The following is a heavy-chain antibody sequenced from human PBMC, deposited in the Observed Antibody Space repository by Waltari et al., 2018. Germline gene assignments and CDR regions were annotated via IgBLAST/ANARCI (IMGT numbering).Heavy chain of an antibody. CDR1: GGSFSGYY. CDR3: ARTTGADSSNWFDP. CDR2: INHSGST. V-gene: IGHV4-34*01. D-gene: IGHD1-1*01. Sequence: QVQLQQWGAGLLKPSETLSLTCAVYGGSFSGYYWSWIRQPPGKGLGWIGEINHSGSTNYNPSLKSRVTISVDTSKNQFSLKLSSVTAADTAVYYCARTTGADSSNWFDPWGQGTLVTVSS. J-gene: IGHJ5*02.